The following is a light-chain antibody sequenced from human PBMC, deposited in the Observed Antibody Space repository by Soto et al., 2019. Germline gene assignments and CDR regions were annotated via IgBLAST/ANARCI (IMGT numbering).Light chain of an antibody. CDR3: MQGLQTLPT. V-gene: IGKV2-28*01. J-gene: IGKJ3*01. CDR1: QSLLHSDGYNY. Sequence: DIVMTQSPLSLPVTPGEPASISCRSSQSLLHSDGYNYLDWYVQKPGQSPRLLIYLGSKRASGIPERFSGSGSGTDFKLKISRVEADDVGVYYCMQGLQTLPTFSPGTKVDIK. CDR2: LGS.